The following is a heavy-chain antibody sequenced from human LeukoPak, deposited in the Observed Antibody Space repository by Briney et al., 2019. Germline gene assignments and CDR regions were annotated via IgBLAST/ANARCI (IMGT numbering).Heavy chain of an antibody. V-gene: IGHV3-30*03. J-gene: IGHJ4*02. D-gene: IGHD1-26*01. CDR1: GFTLSSYG. CDR2: ISYDGTNK. CDR3: ARGMVGATYFDY. Sequence: PGRSLRLSCAASGFTLSSYGMHWVRQAPGKGLEWVAVISYDGTNKYYADSVKGRFTISRDNSKNTLYLQMNGLRAEDTAVYYCARGMVGATYFDYWGQGTLVTVSS.